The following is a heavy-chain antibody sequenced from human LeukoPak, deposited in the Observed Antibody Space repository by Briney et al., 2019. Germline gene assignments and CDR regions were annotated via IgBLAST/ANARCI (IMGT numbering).Heavy chain of an antibody. CDR1: GGSISSGGYY. CDR3: ARVTYDMCFDY. D-gene: IGHD3-22*01. CDR2: IYYSGST. J-gene: IGHJ4*02. Sequence: KPSQTLSLTCTVSGGSISSGGYYWSWIRQHPGKGLEWIGYIYYSGSTYYNPSLKNRVTISVDTSKNQFSLKLSSVTAADTAVYYCARVTYDMCFDYWGQGTLVTVSS. V-gene: IGHV4-31*03.